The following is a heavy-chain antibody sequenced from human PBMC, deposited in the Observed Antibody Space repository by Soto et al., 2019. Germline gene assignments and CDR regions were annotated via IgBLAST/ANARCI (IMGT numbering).Heavy chain of an antibody. CDR3: AKGYSGTGGMDV. CDR2: ISYDGSNY. J-gene: IGHJ6*02. D-gene: IGHD5-12*01. Sequence: QVQLVESGGGVVQPGRSLRLSCAASGFTFRSYGMHWVRQAPGKGLEWVAIISYDGSNYYHADSVKGRFTISRDNSKTTLYLQMNSLRAEDTAVYYCAKGYSGTGGMDVWVQGTTVAVSS. V-gene: IGHV3-30*18. CDR1: GFTFRSYG.